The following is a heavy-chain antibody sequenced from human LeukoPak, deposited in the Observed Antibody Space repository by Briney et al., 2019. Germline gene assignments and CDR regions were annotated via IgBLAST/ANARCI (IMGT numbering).Heavy chain of an antibody. CDR1: GYTFIDYS. CDR3: ARKINYRGYLY. V-gene: IGHV1-2*02. Sequence: ASVKVSCKASGYTFIDYSLHWVRQAPGQGLQWMGWSGPNGGGTNYAQEVQGRVTMTRDTSINTAYMELSGLRSDDTAVYYCARKINYRGYLYWGQGTLVIVSS. D-gene: IGHD2-2*03. J-gene: IGHJ4*02. CDR2: SGPNGGGT.